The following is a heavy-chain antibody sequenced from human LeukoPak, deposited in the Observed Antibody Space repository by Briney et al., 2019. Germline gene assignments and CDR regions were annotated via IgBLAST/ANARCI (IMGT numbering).Heavy chain of an antibody. CDR3: ARDPRPAYSSSWYYYYYGMDV. J-gene: IGHJ6*04. V-gene: IGHV3-30*04. CDR1: GFTFSSYA. CDR2: ISYGGSNK. Sequence: GRSLRLSCAASGFTFSSYAMHWVRQAPGKGLEWVAVISYGGSNKSYADSVKVRFTISRDNSKNTLYLQMNSLRAEDTAVYYCARDPRPAYSSSWYYYYYGMDVWGKGTTVTVSS. D-gene: IGHD6-13*01.